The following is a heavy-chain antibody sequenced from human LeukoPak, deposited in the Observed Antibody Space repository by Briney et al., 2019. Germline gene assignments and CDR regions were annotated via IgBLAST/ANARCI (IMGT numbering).Heavy chain of an antibody. V-gene: IGHV3-11*05. CDR2: ISSSSSYT. CDR3: ARVGSLSGSGSYYHAFDY. J-gene: IGHJ4*02. D-gene: IGHD3-10*01. Sequence: GGSLRLSCAASGFTFSDYYMSWIRQAPGKGLEWVSYISSSSSYTNYADSVKGRFTISRDNAKNSLYLQMNSLRAEDTALYHCARVGSLSGSGSYYHAFDYWGQGTLVTVSS. CDR1: GFTFSDYY.